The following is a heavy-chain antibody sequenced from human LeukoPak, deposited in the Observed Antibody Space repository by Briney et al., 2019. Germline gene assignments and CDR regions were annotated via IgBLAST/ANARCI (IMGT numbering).Heavy chain of an antibody. CDR1: GFTFSSYA. Sequence: QAGGSLRLSCAAFGFTFSSYAMSWVRQAPGKGLEWVSGISDSGNRYADSVKGRFTISRDNSKNTVSLQMNSLRVEDTAVYYCAKGPVSAIVGATTLDYWGQGTLVTVSS. D-gene: IGHD1-26*01. CDR2: ISDSGN. CDR3: AKGPVSAIVGATTLDY. J-gene: IGHJ4*02. V-gene: IGHV3-23*01.